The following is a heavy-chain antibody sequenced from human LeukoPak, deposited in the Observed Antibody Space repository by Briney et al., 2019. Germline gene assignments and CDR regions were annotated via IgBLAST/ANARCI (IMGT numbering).Heavy chain of an antibody. J-gene: IGHJ4*02. D-gene: IGHD6-19*01. CDR3: ARHYTSGWDLDY. Sequence: SETLSLTCTISGGSITGHYWSWIRQPPGKGLEWIGYIFHSGSTSYNPSLQSLVTVSIDTSKNQISLKLTSVTAADTAVYYCARHYTSGWDLDYWGQGTPVTVSS. CDR1: GGSITGHY. V-gene: IGHV4-59*08. CDR2: IFHSGST.